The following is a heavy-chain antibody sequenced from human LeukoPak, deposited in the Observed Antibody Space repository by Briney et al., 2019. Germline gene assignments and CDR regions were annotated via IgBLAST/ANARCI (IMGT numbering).Heavy chain of an antibody. CDR1: GFTFSSYS. D-gene: IGHD2-2*02. CDR2: ISSSSSYI. Sequence: GGSLRLSCAASGFTFSSYSMNWVRQAPGKGLEWVSSISSSSSYIYYADSVKGRFTISRDNAKNSLYLQMNSLRAEDTAVYYCARDPDIVVVPAAIRGPLDVWGKGTTVTVSS. V-gene: IGHV3-21*01. J-gene: IGHJ6*04. CDR3: ARDPDIVVVPAAIRGPLDV.